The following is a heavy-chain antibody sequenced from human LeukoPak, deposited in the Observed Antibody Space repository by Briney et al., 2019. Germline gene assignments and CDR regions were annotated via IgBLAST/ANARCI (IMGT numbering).Heavy chain of an antibody. V-gene: IGHV1-8*03. CDR3: ATGEYSSSS. CDR1: D. D-gene: IGHD6-6*01. J-gene: IGHJ4*02. CDR2: MNPNSGNT. Sequence: DINWVRQATGQGLEWMGWMNPNSGNTGYAQKFQGRVTITRNTSTSTAYMELSSLRSEDTAVYYCATGEYSSSSWGQGTLVTVSS.